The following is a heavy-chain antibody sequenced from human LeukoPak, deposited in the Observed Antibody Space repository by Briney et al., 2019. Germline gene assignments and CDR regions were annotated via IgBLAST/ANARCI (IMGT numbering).Heavy chain of an antibody. D-gene: IGHD6-13*01. V-gene: IGHV1-2*02. CDR2: INPRSGGT. CDR1: GYTFTGDH. Sequence: ASVKVSCKASGYTFTGDHLHWVRQAPGQGLEYMGWINPRSGGTNYAQKFQGRVAMTGDTSISTAYMELSRLRSDDTAVYYCARDRRSAAGIDYYYYGMDVWGQGTTVTVSS. J-gene: IGHJ6*02. CDR3: ARDRRSAAGIDYYYYGMDV.